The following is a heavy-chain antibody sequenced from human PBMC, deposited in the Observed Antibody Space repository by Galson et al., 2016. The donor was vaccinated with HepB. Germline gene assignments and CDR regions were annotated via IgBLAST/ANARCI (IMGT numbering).Heavy chain of an antibody. D-gene: IGHD1-1*01. J-gene: IGHJ2*01. CDR3: AKEGSLYNWNDLWYFDL. V-gene: IGHV3-23*01. CDR1: GFTFSSYA. Sequence: SLRLSCAASGFTFSSYAMSWVRQAPGKGLEWVSSISGSGGSTYYADSVKGRFPISRDNSRNTLYLYMNSLRAEDTAIYYCAKEGSLYNWNDLWYFDLWGRGTLVSVSS. CDR2: ISGSGGST.